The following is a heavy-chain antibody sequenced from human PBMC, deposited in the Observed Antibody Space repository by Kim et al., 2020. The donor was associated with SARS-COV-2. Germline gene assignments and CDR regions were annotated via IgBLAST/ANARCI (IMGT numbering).Heavy chain of an antibody. J-gene: IGHJ6*02. CDR3: ARVVGGGTPGVIYYYYGMDV. V-gene: IGHV1-46*01. Sequence: ASVKVSCKASGYTFTSYYMHWVRQAPGQGLEWMGIINPSGGSTSYAQKFQGRVTMTRDTSTSTVYMELSSLRSEDTAVYYCARVVGGGTPGVIYYYYGMDVWGQGTPVTVSS. D-gene: IGHD2-15*01. CDR1: GYTFTSYY. CDR2: INPSGGST.